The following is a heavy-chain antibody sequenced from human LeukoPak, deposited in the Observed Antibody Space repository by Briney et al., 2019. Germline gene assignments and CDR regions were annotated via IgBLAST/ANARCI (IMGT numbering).Heavy chain of an antibody. CDR3: ARDLNYYFDY. Sequence: GGSLRLSCAASGFTFSAYGMSWVRQAPGKGLEWVSSISSSSSYIYYADSVKGRFTISRDNAKNSLYLQMNSLRAEDTAVYYCARDLNYYFDYWGQGTLVTVSS. J-gene: IGHJ4*02. CDR1: GFTFSAYG. CDR2: ISSSSSYI. V-gene: IGHV3-21*01. D-gene: IGHD1-20*01.